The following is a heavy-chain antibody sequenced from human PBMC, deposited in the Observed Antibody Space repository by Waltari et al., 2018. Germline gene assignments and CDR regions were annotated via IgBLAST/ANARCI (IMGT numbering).Heavy chain of an antibody. J-gene: IGHJ4*02. CDR2: ISTSSAYI. CDR3: AREYSNSWYCDY. V-gene: IGHV3-21*01. D-gene: IGHD6-13*01. Sequence: EVQLVESGGGLVKPGGTLRLSCAASGFTFSNYSMTWVRQAPGKGLEWVSSISTSSAYIYSADSVKGRFTISRDNAKNSLYLQMNSLRAEDTAVYYCAREYSNSWYCDYWGQGTLVTVSS. CDR1: GFTFSNYS.